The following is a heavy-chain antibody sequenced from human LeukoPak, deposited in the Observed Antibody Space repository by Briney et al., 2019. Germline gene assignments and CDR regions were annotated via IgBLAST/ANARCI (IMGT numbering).Heavy chain of an antibody. CDR2: IRGNSERT. CDR1: GFTFSAYA. J-gene: IGHJ4*02. D-gene: IGHD6-19*01. Sequence: GGSLRLSCAASGFTFSAYAITWVGQAPEKGLEWVSAIRGNSERTYYAGSVRCRFTISRDDSKDTVYLQISSLRVEDTAVYYRAREQSGTRGWYTVDYWGQGTLVAVSS. CDR3: AREQSGTRGWYTVDY. V-gene: IGHV3-23*01.